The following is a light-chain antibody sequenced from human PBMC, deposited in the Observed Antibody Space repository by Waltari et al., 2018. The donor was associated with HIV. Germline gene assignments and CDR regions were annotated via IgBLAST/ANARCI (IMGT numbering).Light chain of an antibody. Sequence: QSALTQPASAAGSPGQSMTLSCTGTSGDVWSYNLVSWYQQHPGQAPKLMMYEVSKRPSGVSNRFSGSKSGNTASLTISGLQAEDEADYYCCSYAGSSTYVFGTGTKVTVL. J-gene: IGLJ1*01. CDR2: EVS. CDR1: SGDVWSYNL. CDR3: CSYAGSSTYV. V-gene: IGLV2-23*02.